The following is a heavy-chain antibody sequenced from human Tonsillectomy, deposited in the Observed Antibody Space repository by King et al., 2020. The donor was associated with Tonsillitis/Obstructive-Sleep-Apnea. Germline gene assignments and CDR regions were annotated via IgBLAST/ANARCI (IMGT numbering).Heavy chain of an antibody. Sequence: VQLVESGGGVVQPGRSLRLSCAASGFTFSSYGMHWVRQAPGKGLEWVAVISYDGSNKYYADSVKGRFTISRDNSKNTLYLQMNSLRAEDTAVYYCAKENYGDYESGAFDIWGQGTMVTVSS. CDR3: AKENYGDYESGAFDI. V-gene: IGHV3-30*18. CDR1: GFTFSSYG. CDR2: ISYDGSNK. D-gene: IGHD4-17*01. J-gene: IGHJ3*02.